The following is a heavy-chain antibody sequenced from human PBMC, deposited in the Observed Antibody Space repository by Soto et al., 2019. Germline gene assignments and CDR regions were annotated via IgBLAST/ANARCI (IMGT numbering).Heavy chain of an antibody. J-gene: IGHJ6*02. Sequence: GGSLRLSCAASGFTFSSYAMSWVRQAPGKGLEWVSAISGSGGSTYYADSVKGRFTISRDNSKNSLYLQMNSLRAEDTAVYYCASSSNWGFNGMDVWGQGTTVTVSS. D-gene: IGHD7-27*01. CDR1: GFTFSSYA. CDR2: ISGSGGST. CDR3: ASSSNWGFNGMDV. V-gene: IGHV3-23*01.